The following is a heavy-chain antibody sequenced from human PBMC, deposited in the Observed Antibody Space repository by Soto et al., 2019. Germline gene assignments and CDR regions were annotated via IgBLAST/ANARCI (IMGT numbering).Heavy chain of an antibody. D-gene: IGHD3-22*01. V-gene: IGHV3-30-3*01. CDR1: GFTFSSYA. J-gene: IGHJ4*02. CDR2: ISYDGSNK. CDR3: ARDPGEYYDSSGYPGY. Sequence: QVQLVESGGGVVQPGRSLRLSCAASGFTFSSYAMHWVRQAPGKGLAWVAVISYDGSNKYYADSVKGRFTISRDNSKNTLYMQMNSLRAEDTAVYYCARDPGEYYDSSGYPGYWGQGPLVTVSS.